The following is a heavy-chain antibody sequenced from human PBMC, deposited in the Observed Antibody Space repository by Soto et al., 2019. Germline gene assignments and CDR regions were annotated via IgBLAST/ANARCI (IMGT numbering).Heavy chain of an antibody. Sequence: QLVQSGAEVKKPGASVKVSCQTSGYTFTNYAMHWVRQAPGQRLEWMGWINGGDGNTKYSQNFQGRVTFTRDTSASTAYMELSSLTSEDTAVYYCTRGLWEPLPGDYWGQGTLVTVSS. J-gene: IGHJ4*02. CDR3: TRGLWEPLPGDY. CDR1: GYTFTNYA. D-gene: IGHD2-15*01. CDR2: INGGDGNT. V-gene: IGHV1-3*01.